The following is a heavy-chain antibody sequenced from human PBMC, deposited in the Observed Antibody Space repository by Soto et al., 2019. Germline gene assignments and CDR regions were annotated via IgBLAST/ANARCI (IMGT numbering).Heavy chain of an antibody. CDR3: ARDRGPADY. J-gene: IGHJ4*02. Sequence: QMVQSGVEVKKPAASVNVSCKASGYTFTSFAISWGRQAPGQGLEWMGWISAFNGNTDYAPEFRGRLTLTTDTSTTTAYMELRSLTSDDTAIYFCARDRGPADYWGQGTLVTVSS. D-gene: IGHD5-12*01. V-gene: IGHV1-18*01. CDR1: GYTFTSFA. CDR2: ISAFNGNT.